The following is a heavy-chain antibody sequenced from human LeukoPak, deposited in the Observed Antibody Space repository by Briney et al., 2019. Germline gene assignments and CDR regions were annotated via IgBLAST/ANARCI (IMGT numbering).Heavy chain of an antibody. CDR1: GFTFSSYG. CDR3: AKDSDIAVAGTDDAFDL. Sequence: GRSLRLSCAASGFTFSSYGMHWVRQAPGKGLQWVAVISYDGSSEYYADSVKGRFISSRDNSKNTLYLQVNSLRAEDTAVYYCAKDSDIAVAGTDDAFDLWGERTMVTVSS. D-gene: IGHD6-19*01. V-gene: IGHV3-30*18. J-gene: IGHJ3*01. CDR2: ISYDGSSE.